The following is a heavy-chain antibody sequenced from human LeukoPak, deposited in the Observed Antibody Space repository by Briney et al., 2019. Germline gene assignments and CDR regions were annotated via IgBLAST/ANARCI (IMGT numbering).Heavy chain of an antibody. D-gene: IGHD3-10*01. Sequence: PGGSLRLSCAASGFTFSSYAMSWVRQAPGKGLEWVSAISGSGGSTYYADSVKGRFTISRDNSKNTLYLQMNSLRAEDTAVYYCAKDGVIPDRKLARGLYYFDYWGQGTLVTVSS. CDR2: ISGSGGST. J-gene: IGHJ4*02. CDR1: GFTFSSYA. V-gene: IGHV3-23*01. CDR3: AKDGVIPDRKLARGLYYFDY.